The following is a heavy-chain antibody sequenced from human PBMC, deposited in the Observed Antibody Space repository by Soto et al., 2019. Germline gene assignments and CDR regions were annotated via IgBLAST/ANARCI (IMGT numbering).Heavy chain of an antibody. V-gene: IGHV1-3*01. CDR1: GYTFTSYA. J-gene: IGHJ4*02. Sequence: ASVKVSCKASGYTFTSYAMHWVRQAPGQRLEWMGWINAGNGNTKYSQKFQGRVSITRDTSATTAYMELNSLRVEDTAVYYCANVFSTVVTHGVYDHWGQGTLVTVSS. CDR3: ANVFSTVVTHGVYDH. CDR2: INAGNGNT. D-gene: IGHD4-17*01.